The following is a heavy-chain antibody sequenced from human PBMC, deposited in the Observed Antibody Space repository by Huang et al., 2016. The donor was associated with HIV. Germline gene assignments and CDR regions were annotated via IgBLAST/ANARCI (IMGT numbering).Heavy chain of an antibody. Sequence: QVHLVQSGAEVKKPGASVKVSCKASGYTFTNYDINWVRQAPGRGLEWMGWMNPNIGNTGFAQSVQGRVTMTRKTSITTAYMELTSLTAEDTAVYYCARSAYVDLDYWGLGTLVIVSS. CDR3: ARSAYVDLDY. V-gene: IGHV1-8*02. CDR1: GYTFTNYD. J-gene: IGHJ4*02. CDR2: MNPNIGNT. D-gene: IGHD4-17*01.